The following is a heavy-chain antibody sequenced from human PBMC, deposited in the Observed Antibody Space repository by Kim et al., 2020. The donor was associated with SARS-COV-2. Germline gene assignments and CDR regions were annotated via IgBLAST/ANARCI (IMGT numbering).Heavy chain of an antibody. V-gene: IGHV3-7*03. Sequence: YYAASVGGRFSASRDNVKNSLYLQMNSLRLDDTAVYYCARAYDVLGGAFDIWGQGTLVTVSS. CDR3: ARAYDVLGGAFDI. J-gene: IGHJ3*02. D-gene: IGHD3-9*01.